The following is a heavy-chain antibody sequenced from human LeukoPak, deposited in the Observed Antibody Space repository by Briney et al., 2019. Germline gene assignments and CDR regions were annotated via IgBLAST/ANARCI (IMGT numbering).Heavy chain of an antibody. Sequence: PGGSLRLSCVACGFSFSDHYMSWIRQAPGRGLEWISYTSGSGSDLYYADSVKGRFTISRDNANNSLYLQMNSLRAEDTAVYYCARSIGYYYTMDVWGQGTTVTVSS. CDR2: TSGSGSDL. D-gene: IGHD3-22*01. CDR1: GFSFSDHY. J-gene: IGHJ6*02. V-gene: IGHV3-11*01. CDR3: ARSIGYYYTMDV.